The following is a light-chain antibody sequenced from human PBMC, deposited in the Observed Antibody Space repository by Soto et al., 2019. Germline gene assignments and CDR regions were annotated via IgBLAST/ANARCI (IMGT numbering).Light chain of an antibody. Sequence: EIVLTQSPGTLSLSPGERATLSCRASQSVSSSYLAWYQQKPGQAPRLLIYGASSRATGIPDRFSRSGSGTDFTLTISRLEPEDFAVYYCQQYGSSTCTFGQGTKVDIK. CDR2: GAS. CDR3: QQYGSSTCT. J-gene: IGKJ1*01. V-gene: IGKV3-20*01. CDR1: QSVSSSY.